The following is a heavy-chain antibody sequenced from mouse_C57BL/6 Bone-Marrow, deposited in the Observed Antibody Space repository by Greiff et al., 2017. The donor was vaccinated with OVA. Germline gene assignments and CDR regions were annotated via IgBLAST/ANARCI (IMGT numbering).Heavy chain of an antibody. Sequence: VKLQESGAELVKPGASVKMSCKASGYTFTTYPIEWMKQNHGKSLEWIGNFHPYNDDTKYNEKFKGKATLTVEKSSSTVYLELSRLTSDDSAVYYCARGKYYYGSSSDWYFDVWGTGTTVTVSS. D-gene: IGHD1-1*01. CDR1: GYTFTTYP. J-gene: IGHJ1*03. CDR3: ARGKYYYGSSSDWYFDV. CDR2: FHPYNDDT. V-gene: IGHV1-47*01.